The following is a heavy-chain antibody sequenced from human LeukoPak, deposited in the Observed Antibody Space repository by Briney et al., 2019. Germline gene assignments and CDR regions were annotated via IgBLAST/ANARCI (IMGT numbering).Heavy chain of an antibody. CDR3: AELGITRIGGV. J-gene: IGHJ6*04. D-gene: IGHD3-10*02. Sequence: GGSLRLSCAASEFTFSSYEMNWVRQAPGKGLEWVSYISSSGSTIYYAGSVKGRFTISRDNAKNSLYLQMNSLRAEDTAVYYCAELGITRIGGVWGKGTTVTISS. CDR1: EFTFSSYE. V-gene: IGHV3-48*03. CDR2: ISSSGSTI.